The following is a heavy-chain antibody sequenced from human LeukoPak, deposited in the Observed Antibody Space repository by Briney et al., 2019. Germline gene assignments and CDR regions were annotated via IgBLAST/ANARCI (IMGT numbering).Heavy chain of an antibody. CDR3: ARHSSSGWYRSPLFDY. Sequence: PSETLSLTCAVYGGSFSGYYWSWIRQPPGKGLEWIGEINHSGSTNYNPSLKSRVTISVDTSKNQFSLKLSSVTAADTAVYYCARHSSSGWYRSPLFDYWGQGTLVTVSS. J-gene: IGHJ4*02. CDR1: GGSFSGYY. D-gene: IGHD6-19*01. CDR2: INHSGST. V-gene: IGHV4-34*01.